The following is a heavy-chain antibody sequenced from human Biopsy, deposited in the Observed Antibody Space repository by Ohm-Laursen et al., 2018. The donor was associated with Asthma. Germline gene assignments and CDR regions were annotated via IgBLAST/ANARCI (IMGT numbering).Heavy chain of an antibody. CDR2: ISYDGRET. Sequence: PRLSCTASGFRFPIYGMHWVRQGPGKGPEWVALISYDGRETGYVDSVKGRFTISRDNFRNTVHLQMSSLRPEDSAVYYCTRDRFYNSVASESFYYGVDVWGQGTTVTVSS. D-gene: IGHD6-19*01. CDR1: GFRFPIYG. CDR3: TRDRFYNSVASESFYYGVDV. J-gene: IGHJ6*02. V-gene: IGHV3-30*03.